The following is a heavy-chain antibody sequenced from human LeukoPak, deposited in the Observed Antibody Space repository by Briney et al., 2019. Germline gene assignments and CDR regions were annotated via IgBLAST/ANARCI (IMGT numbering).Heavy chain of an antibody. V-gene: IGHV4-59*01. Sequence: SETLSLTSTVSGGSISSYYWSWIRQPPGKGLEWIGYIYYSGSTNYNPSLKSRVTISVDTSKNQFSLKLSSVTAADTAVYYCASQLRYSSGWYWFDPWGQGTLVTVSS. CDR3: ASQLRYSSGWYWFDP. CDR1: GGSISSYY. J-gene: IGHJ5*02. D-gene: IGHD6-19*01. CDR2: IYYSGST.